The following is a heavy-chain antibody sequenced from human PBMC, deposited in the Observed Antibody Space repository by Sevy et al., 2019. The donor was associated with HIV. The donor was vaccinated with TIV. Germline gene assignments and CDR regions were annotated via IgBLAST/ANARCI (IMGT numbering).Heavy chain of an antibody. CDR1: GFTFSSYS. V-gene: IGHV3-48*01. CDR3: AREWPYSERFDI. D-gene: IGHD1-26*01. CDR2: ISSSSSTI. J-gene: IGHJ3*02. Sequence: GGSLRLSCAASGFTFSSYSMNWVRQAPGKGLEWVSYISSSSSTIYYANSMKGRFTISRDNAKNSLYLQMNSLRAEDTAVYYCAREWPYSERFDIWGQGTMVTVSS.